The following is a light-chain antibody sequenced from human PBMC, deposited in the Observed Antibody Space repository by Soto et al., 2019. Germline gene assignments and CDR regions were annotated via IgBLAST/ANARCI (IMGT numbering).Light chain of an antibody. J-gene: IGKJ4*01. CDR2: AAS. CDR1: QGINTY. V-gene: IGKV1-9*01. CDR3: QQLYSYPFT. Sequence: IQLTQSPSSLSASVGDRVTITCRASQGINTYLTWYQQKPGKAPKLLIYAASTLQSGVPSRFSGSGSGTEFTLTISSLQPEEFATYHCQQLYSYPFTFGGGTKVEI.